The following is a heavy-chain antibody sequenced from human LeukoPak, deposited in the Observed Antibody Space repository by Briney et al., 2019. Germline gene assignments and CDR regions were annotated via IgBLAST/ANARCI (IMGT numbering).Heavy chain of an antibody. D-gene: IGHD5-18*01. V-gene: IGHV3-33*01. CDR3: ARDLGYSYGTDY. J-gene: IGHJ4*02. Sequence: GGSLRLSCAASGFTFNSYGMHWVRQAPGKGLEWVAVIWYDGSNKYYADSVKGRFTISRDNSKNTLYLQMNSLRAEDTAVYYCARDLGYSYGTDYWGQGTLVSVSS. CDR1: GFTFNSYG. CDR2: IWYDGSNK.